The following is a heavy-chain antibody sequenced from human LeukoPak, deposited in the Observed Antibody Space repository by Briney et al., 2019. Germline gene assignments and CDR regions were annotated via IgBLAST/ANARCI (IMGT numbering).Heavy chain of an antibody. CDR1: GLTFSSYG. Sequence: PGGSLRLSCAASGLTFSSYGMHWVRQAPGKGLEWVAVIWYDGSNKYYADSVKGRFTISRDNSKNTLYLQMNSLRAEDTAVYYCASANYYDSSGSNWGDYWGQGTLVTVSS. CDR3: ASANYYDSSGSNWGDY. J-gene: IGHJ4*02. D-gene: IGHD3-22*01. CDR2: IWYDGSNK. V-gene: IGHV3-33*01.